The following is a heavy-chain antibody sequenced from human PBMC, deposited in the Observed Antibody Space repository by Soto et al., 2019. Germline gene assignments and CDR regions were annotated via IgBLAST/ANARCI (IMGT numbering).Heavy chain of an antibody. J-gene: IGHJ4*02. Sequence: SGGSLRLSCAASGFTFSSYAMSWVRQAPGKGLEWVSAISGSDGSTYYADSVKGRFTISRDNSKNTLYLQMNSLRAEDTAVYYCARTPSIAVAGIFDYWGQGTLVTVSS. CDR1: GFTFSSYA. CDR2: ISGSDGST. D-gene: IGHD6-19*01. CDR3: ARTPSIAVAGIFDY. V-gene: IGHV3-23*01.